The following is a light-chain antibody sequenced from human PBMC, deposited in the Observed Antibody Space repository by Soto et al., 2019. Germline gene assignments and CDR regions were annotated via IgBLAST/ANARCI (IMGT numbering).Light chain of an antibody. Sequence: DIQMTQSPSTLSASVGDRVTITCRASQSISSYLNWYQQKPGKAPKLLIYAASSLQSGVPSRFSGSGSGTDFTLTISSLQPEDFATYYCQQSYSTPSINFGQGTRREIK. CDR1: QSISSY. CDR2: AAS. V-gene: IGKV1-39*01. CDR3: QQSYSTPSIN. J-gene: IGKJ5*01.